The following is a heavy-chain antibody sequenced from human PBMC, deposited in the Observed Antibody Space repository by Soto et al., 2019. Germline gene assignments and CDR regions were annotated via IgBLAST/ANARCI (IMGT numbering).Heavy chain of an antibody. CDR2: INAGNGNT. CDR3: ARAGLPGNNWFDP. Sequence: GASVKVSCKASGYTFTSYAMHWVRQAPGQRLEWMGWINAGNGNTKYSQKFQGRVTITRDTSASTAYMELSSLRSEDTAVYYCARAGLPGNNWFDPWGQGTLVTVSS. D-gene: IGHD3-10*01. V-gene: IGHV1-3*01. CDR1: GYTFTSYA. J-gene: IGHJ5*02.